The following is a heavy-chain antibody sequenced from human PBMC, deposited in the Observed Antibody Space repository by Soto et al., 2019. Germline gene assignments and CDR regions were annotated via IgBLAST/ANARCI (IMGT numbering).Heavy chain of an antibody. Sequence: SETLSLICTVSGGSISSYYWSWIRQTPGKGLQWIGQINHSGSASYNPSLKSRVTISVHTSNSQFSLELSSVTAADTAVYYCARGLITGSHYSGGWYYFDSWGQGTQVTVS. CDR1: GGSISSYY. CDR3: ARGLITGSHYSGGWYYFDS. J-gene: IGHJ4*02. D-gene: IGHD6-19*01. CDR2: INHSGSA. V-gene: IGHV4-34*01.